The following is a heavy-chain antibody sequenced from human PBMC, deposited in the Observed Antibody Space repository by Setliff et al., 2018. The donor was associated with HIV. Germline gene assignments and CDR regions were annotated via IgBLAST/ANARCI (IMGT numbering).Heavy chain of an antibody. CDR3: VRGYCSSTTCYEDYYYMDV. CDR2: TFFTGNT. Sequence: PSETLSLTCTVSGGSISGYYWSWIRQPPGKGLEYIGSTFFTGNTIYNPSLKARVTLSVDMSKNQVFLRLSSVTAADTAVYYCVRGYCSSTTCYEDYYYMDVWGKGSTVTVSS. D-gene: IGHD2-2*01. CDR1: GGSISGYY. J-gene: IGHJ6*03. V-gene: IGHV4-59*01.